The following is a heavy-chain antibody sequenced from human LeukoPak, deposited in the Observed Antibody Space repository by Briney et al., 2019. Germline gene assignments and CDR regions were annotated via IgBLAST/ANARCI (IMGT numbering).Heavy chain of an antibody. CDR1: GFTFSSYA. J-gene: IGHJ4*02. Sequence: GGSLRLSCAASGFTFSSYAMSWVRQAPGKGLEWVSSISGSGSGTYYANSVKGRFTISRDNSKNTLYLQMNSLRAEDTAVYYCAKYNSGSNSHFDYWGQGTLVTVSS. V-gene: IGHV3-23*01. CDR3: AKYNSGSNSHFDY. CDR2: ISGSGSGT. D-gene: IGHD1-26*01.